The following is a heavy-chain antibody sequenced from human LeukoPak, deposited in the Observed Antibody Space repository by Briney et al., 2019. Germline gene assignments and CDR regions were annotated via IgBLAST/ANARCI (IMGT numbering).Heavy chain of an antibody. V-gene: IGHV3-66*01. CDR2: IYSGGCT. CDR3: ARAFYGDLNYFDY. D-gene: IGHD4-17*01. CDR1: GFTVSSNY. Sequence: PGGSLRLSCAAPGFTVSSNYMSWVRQAPGKGLEWVSVIYSGGCTYYADSVKGRFTISRDNSKNTLYLQMNSLRAEDTAVYYCARAFYGDLNYFDYWGQGTLVTVSS. J-gene: IGHJ4*02.